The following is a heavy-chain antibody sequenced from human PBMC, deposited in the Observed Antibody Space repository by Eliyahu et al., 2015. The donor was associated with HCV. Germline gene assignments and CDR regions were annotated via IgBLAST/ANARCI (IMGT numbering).Heavy chain of an antibody. CDR2: ISNNGDNT. Sequence: EVQLVESGGGLVQPGGSLRLSCSASGFTFSDFAIHWVRQAPGKGLEYVSAISNNGDNTYYANSVKGRFTISRDNSKNTVFLQMGSLRPEDMAVYYCARGVGEWELTAFDYWGQGALVTVSS. CDR3: ARGVGEWELTAFDY. D-gene: IGHD1-26*01. J-gene: IGHJ4*02. V-gene: IGHV3-64*01. CDR1: GFTFSDFA.